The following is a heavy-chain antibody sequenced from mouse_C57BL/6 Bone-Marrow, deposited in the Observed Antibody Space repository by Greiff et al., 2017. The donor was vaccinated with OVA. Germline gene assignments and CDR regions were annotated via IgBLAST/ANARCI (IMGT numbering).Heavy chain of an antibody. CDR1: GFSLTSYG. D-gene: IGHD2-5*01. V-gene: IGHV2-3*01. Sequence: VNVVESGPGLVAPSQSLSITCTVSGFSLTSYGVSWVRQPPGKGLEWLGVIWGNGSRNYHSAHISRMSISKDNTKTQVVLKLTSLQPDDTATYYGAKLDYSIPYWYFDVWGTGTTVTVSS. CDR3: AKLDYSIPYWYFDV. CDR2: IWGNGSR. J-gene: IGHJ1*03.